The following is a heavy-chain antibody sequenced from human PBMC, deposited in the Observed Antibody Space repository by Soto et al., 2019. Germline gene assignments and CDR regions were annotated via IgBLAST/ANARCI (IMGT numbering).Heavy chain of an antibody. D-gene: IGHD6-13*01. J-gene: IGHJ5*02. V-gene: IGHV1-18*01. CDR1: GYTFTSYG. Sequence: QVQLVQSGAEVKKPGASVKVSCKASGYTFTSYGISWVRQAPGQGLEWMGWISAYNGNTNYAQKLQGRVTMTTDTSTSTAYMELRSLRSDDTAVYYCARDFEQVPIAAAGGWFDPWGQGTLVTVSS. CDR2: ISAYNGNT. CDR3: ARDFEQVPIAAAGGWFDP.